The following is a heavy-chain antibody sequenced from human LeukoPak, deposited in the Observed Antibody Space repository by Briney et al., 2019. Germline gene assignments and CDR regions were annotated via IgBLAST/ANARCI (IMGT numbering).Heavy chain of an antibody. V-gene: IGHV3-7*05. J-gene: IGHJ4*02. CDR1: GITFSSSW. D-gene: IGHD1-26*01. CDR3: ATWSNAWEFDY. Sequence: GGSLRLSCAASGITFSSSWMTWVSQAPGKGLEWVAHINEDGSDKYYVDSVTGRFSISRDNTKNSLYMQMSSLRAEDTAVYYCATWSNAWEFDYWGQGTLVSVSS. CDR2: INEDGSDK.